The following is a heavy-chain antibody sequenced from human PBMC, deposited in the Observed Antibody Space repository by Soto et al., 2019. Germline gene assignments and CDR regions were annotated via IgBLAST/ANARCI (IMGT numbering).Heavy chain of an antibody. J-gene: IGHJ3*02. CDR3: AQALVFTGGDGFDI. V-gene: IGHV4-31*02. Sequence: QVRLQEWGPGLVKPSQTLSLKCSVSGGSITTGGRYWSWIRQLPGKGLEWIGDIYYSGNTYYNASLKSRVTISVEAAKNQFSLKLSSVTAADTDVYYCAQALVFTGGDGFDIWGQGRLVTVSS. CDR1: GGSITTGGRY. CDR2: IYYSGNT. D-gene: IGHD1-1*01.